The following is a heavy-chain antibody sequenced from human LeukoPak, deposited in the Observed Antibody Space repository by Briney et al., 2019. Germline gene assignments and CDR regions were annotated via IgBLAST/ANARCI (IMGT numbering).Heavy chain of an antibody. CDR2: IYYSGTT. D-gene: IGHD6-19*01. V-gene: IGHV4-39*07. CDR1: GASLSTIISY. Sequence: SETLSLTCTVSGASLSTIISYWGWIRQTPGKGLEWIGSIYYSGTTYYNPSLESRVSISIDTSKNQFSVKLTSVTAADTAVYYCARDQGAVAGIDPWGQGTLVTVSS. J-gene: IGHJ5*02. CDR3: ARDQGAVAGIDP.